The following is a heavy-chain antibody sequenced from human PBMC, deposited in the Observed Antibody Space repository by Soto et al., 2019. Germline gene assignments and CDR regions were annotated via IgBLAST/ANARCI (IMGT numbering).Heavy chain of an antibody. D-gene: IGHD1-26*01. CDR3: AQSKWELLRAFEG. J-gene: IGHJ3*01. V-gene: IGHV2-5*02. CDR2: IYGDDEK. CDR1: GFSLSASEVG. Sequence: QITLKESGPTLVKPTQTLTLTCTFSGFSLSASEVGVGWIRQPPGKALEWLALIYGDDEKLYSPSLKSRLTITKDTAENQVFLTMTKMVPVDTATYYCAQSKWELLRAFEGWSQGTKVTVSS.